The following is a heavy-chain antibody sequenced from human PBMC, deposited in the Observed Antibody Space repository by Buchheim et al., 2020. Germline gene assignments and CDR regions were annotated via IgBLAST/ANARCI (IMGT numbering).Heavy chain of an antibody. CDR2: LYNSGST. V-gene: IGHV4-39*01. CDR3: ASGWNAIDY. Sequence: QLQLQESGPGLVKPSETLSLTCNVSGGSISSSSFYWGWMRQPPGKGLEWIGSLYNSGSTYYNSSLKSRVTIPVQTLQNQFSLRLTSVTAADTAVYYCASGWNAIDYWGQGTL. D-gene: IGHD1-1*01. J-gene: IGHJ4*02. CDR1: GGSISSSSFY.